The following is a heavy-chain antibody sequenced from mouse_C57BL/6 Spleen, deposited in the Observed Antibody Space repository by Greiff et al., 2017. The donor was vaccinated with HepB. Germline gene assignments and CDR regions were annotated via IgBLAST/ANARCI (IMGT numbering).Heavy chain of an antibody. CDR1: GFNIKDDY. CDR3: TSRAYYSSYDGY. CDR2: IDPENGDT. Sequence: EVQLQQSGAELVRPGASVKLSCTASGFNIKDDYMHWVKQRPEQGLEWIGWIDPENGDTDYAPKFQGKATISADTSSNTAYLQLSRLTSEDTAVYDCTSRAYYSSYDGYWGQGTTLTVSS. V-gene: IGHV14-4*01. J-gene: IGHJ2*01. D-gene: IGHD2-5*01.